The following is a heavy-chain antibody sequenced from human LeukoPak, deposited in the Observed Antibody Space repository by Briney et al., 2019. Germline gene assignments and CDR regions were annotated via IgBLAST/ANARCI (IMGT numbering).Heavy chain of an antibody. Sequence: PGGSLRLSCTASGFTFGDYVMSWVRQAPGKGLEWAGLIRSKAYGGTTKNAASVKGRFTISRDDSRSIAYLQMNSLKTEDTAVYYCTRRYNYDSSGYYYVRDAFDIWGQGTMVTVSS. CDR2: IRSKAYGGTT. V-gene: IGHV3-49*04. CDR3: TRRYNYDSSGYYYVRDAFDI. CDR1: GFTFGDYV. D-gene: IGHD3-22*01. J-gene: IGHJ3*02.